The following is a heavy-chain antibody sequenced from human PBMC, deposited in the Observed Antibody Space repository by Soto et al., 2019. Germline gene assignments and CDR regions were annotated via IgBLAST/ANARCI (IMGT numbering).Heavy chain of an antibody. CDR2: INAGNGNT. V-gene: IGHV1-3*01. Sequence: ASVKVSCKASGYTFTSYAMHWVRQAPGQRLEWMGWINAGNGNTKYSQEFQGRVTITRDTSASTAYMELSSLRSEDTAVYYCARGWSSGYYYLGVSTGYDFDYWGQGTLVTVSS. CDR3: ARGWSSGYYYLGVSTGYDFDY. J-gene: IGHJ4*02. CDR1: GYTFTSYA. D-gene: IGHD3-22*01.